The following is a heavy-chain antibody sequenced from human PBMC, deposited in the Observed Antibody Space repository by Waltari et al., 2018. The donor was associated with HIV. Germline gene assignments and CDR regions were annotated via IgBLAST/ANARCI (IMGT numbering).Heavy chain of an antibody. D-gene: IGHD3-3*01. J-gene: IGHJ6*02. CDR2: IIPIVSTA. Sequence: QVQLVQSGAEVKKPGSSVKVSCKASGGTFSSYAISWVRQAPGQGLEWMGWIIPIVSTANYAQKFQGRVTITADESTSTAYMELSSLRSEDTAMYYCARRRVVISSLDYYYYGMDVWGQGTTVTVSS. CDR3: ARRRVVISSLDYYYYGMDV. V-gene: IGHV1-69*01. CDR1: GGTFSSYA.